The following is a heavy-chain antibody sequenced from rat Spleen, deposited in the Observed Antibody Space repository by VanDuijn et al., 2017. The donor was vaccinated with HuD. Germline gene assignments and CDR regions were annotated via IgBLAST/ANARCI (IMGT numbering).Heavy chain of an antibody. CDR2: ISTGGGNT. CDR3: SRENYYSGDY. D-gene: IGHD1-1*01. Sequence: EVQLVESGGGLVQPGRSLKLSCAASGFTYSNYVMAWVSQAPTKGLEWVASISTGGGNTYYRDSVKGRFTISRDNAKSTLYLQINSLRSEDTATYYCSRENYYSGDYWGQGVMVTVSS. J-gene: IGHJ2*01. V-gene: IGHV5-25*01. CDR1: GFTYSNYV.